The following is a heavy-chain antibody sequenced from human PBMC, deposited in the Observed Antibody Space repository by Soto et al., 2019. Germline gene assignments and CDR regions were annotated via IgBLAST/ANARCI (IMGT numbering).Heavy chain of an antibody. V-gene: IGHV4-31*03. CDR1: GGSISSGGYY. CDR2: IYYSGST. Sequence: QVQLQESGPGLVKPSQTLSLTCTVSGGSISSGGYYWSWIRQHPGKGLEWIGYIYYSGSTYYNPSLEGRVTLSVYTSQTQFSPKLSSVTAADTAVYYCARYVTGDYGDDMDWVVSRGEKHRAFDIWGQGTMVTVSS. D-gene: IGHD4-17*01. J-gene: IGHJ3*02. CDR3: ARYVTGDYGDDMDWVVSRGEKHRAFDI.